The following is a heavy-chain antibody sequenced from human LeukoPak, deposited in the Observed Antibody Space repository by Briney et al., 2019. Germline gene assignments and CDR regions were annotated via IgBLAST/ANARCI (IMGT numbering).Heavy chain of an antibody. V-gene: IGHV3-48*01. CDR3: ARDPTYYDFWSGSFSYFDY. CDR2: ISSSSSTI. CDR1: GFTFRSYS. Sequence: GGSLRLSCAASGFTFRSYSMNWVRQAPGKGLEWVSYISSSSSTIYIADSVKGRFTISRDNAKNSLYLQMNSLRAEDTAVYYCARDPTYYDFWSGSFSYFDYWGQGTLVTVSS. J-gene: IGHJ4*02. D-gene: IGHD3-3*01.